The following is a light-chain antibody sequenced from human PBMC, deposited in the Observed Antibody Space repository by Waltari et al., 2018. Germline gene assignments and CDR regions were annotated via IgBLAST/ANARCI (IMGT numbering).Light chain of an antibody. CDR1: QSLTKRY. Sequence: VLTQSPGTLSLSPGERATLSCRASQSLTKRYLAWYQQKPGQAPRLLIYGASSRAAGIPDRFSGSGSGTAFTLTISRLEPEDFAVYYCQQYGSSILYTFGQGTKVEIK. CDR2: GAS. J-gene: IGKJ2*01. CDR3: QQYGSSILYT. V-gene: IGKV3-20*01.